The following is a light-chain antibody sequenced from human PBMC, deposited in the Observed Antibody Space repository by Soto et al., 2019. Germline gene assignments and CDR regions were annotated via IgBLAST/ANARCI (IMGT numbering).Light chain of an antibody. J-gene: IGLJ2*01. Sequence: QSVLTQPPSVSGAPGQRVTISCAGSASNIGASYDVHWYQQVPGTAPKLLIYGNFNRPSGVPDRFSGSKSGASASLAISGLQSEDEADYYCASWDDSLDVVVFGGGTQLTVL. CDR3: ASWDDSLDVVV. CDR1: ASNIGASYD. CDR2: GNF. V-gene: IGLV1-40*01.